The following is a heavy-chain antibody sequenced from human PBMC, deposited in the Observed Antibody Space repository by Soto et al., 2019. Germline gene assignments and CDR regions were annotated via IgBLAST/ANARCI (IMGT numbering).Heavy chain of an antibody. Sequence: VQLVESGGGLVQPGGSLRLSCAASGFTFSSYGMHWVRQAPGKGLEWVAVISYDGSNKYYADSVKGRFTISRDNSKNTLYLQMNSLRAEDTAVYYCAKDLWSIAALPGYGMDVWGQGTTVTVSS. CDR2: ISYDGSNK. D-gene: IGHD6-13*01. CDR1: GFTFSSYG. J-gene: IGHJ6*02. V-gene: IGHV3-30*18. CDR3: AKDLWSIAALPGYGMDV.